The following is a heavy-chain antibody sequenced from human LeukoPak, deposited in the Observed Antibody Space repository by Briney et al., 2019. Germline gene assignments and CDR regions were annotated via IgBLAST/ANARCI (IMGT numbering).Heavy chain of an antibody. J-gene: IGHJ4*02. D-gene: IGHD3-10*01. V-gene: IGHV3-21*04. CDR2: ISSSSSYI. Sequence: PGGSLRLSCAASGFTFSSYSMNWVRQAPGKGLEWVSSISSSSSYIYYADSVKGRFTISRDNSKNTLYLQMNSLRAEDTAVYYCAKLPYGSGSYYIGDYWGQGTLVTVSS. CDR3: AKLPYGSGSYYIGDY. CDR1: GFTFSSYS.